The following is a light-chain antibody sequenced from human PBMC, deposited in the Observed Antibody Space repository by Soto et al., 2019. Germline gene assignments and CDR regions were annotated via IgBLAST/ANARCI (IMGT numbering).Light chain of an antibody. CDR1: QDISNY. CDR3: QQYDNLPFT. V-gene: IGKV1-33*01. Sequence: DIQMTQSPSSLSASVGDRVTITCQASQDISNYLNWYQQKPGKAPKLLIYDASNLETGVPSRFSCSGSGTDFTFTISSLQPEDIATYYCQQYDNLPFTFGPGTKVYIK. CDR2: DAS. J-gene: IGKJ3*01.